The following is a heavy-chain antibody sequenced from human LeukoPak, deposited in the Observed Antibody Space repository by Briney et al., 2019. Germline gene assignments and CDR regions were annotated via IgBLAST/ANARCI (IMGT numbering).Heavy chain of an antibody. D-gene: IGHD2-8*01. CDR2: IYHSGST. J-gene: IGHJ6*02. CDR1: GGSIGSGGYC. V-gene: IGHV4-30-2*01. CDR3: ARGGVMVAGTPYYYCGMDV. Sequence: SETLSLTCTVSGGSIGSGGYCWSWIRQPPGKGLEWIGYIYHSGSTYYNPSLKSRVTISVDTSKNQFSLKLSSVTAADTAVYYCARGGVMVAGTPYYYCGMDVWGQGTTVTVSS.